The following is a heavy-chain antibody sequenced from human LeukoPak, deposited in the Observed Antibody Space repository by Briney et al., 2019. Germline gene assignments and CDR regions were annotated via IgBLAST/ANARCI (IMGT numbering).Heavy chain of an antibody. V-gene: IGHV1-2*04. J-gene: IGHJ4*02. CDR3: ARSYYYDSSGWDILYFDY. Sequence: ASVKVSCKASGYTFTCYYMHWVRQAPGQGLEWMGWINPNSGGTNYAQKFQGWVTMTRDTSISTAYMELSRLRSDDTAVYYCARSYYYDSSGWDILYFDYWGQGTLVTVSS. CDR2: INPNSGGT. CDR1: GYTFTCYY. D-gene: IGHD3-22*01.